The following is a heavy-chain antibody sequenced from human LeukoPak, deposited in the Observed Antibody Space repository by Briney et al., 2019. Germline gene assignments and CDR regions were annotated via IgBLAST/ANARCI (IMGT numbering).Heavy chain of an antibody. V-gene: IGHV4-38-2*01. CDR3: ARANWNYAVLFDY. D-gene: IGHD1-7*01. J-gene: IGHJ4*02. Sequence: SETLSLTCAVSGYSISSGYYWCWIRQPPGKGLEWIGSIYHSGSTYYNPSLKSRVTISVDTSKNQFSLKLSSVTAADTAVYYCARANWNYAVLFDYWGQGTLVTVSS. CDR1: GYSISSGYY. CDR2: IYHSGST.